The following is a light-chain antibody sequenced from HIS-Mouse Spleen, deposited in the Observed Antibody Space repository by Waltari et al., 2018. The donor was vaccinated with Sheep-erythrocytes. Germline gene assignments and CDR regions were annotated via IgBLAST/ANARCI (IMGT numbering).Light chain of an antibody. Sequence: QSVLTQPPSASGTPGQRVTISCSGSSSNIGRNTVNWYQQLPGTAPKLLIYSNNQRTSGVPDRCSGSTSGTSASLAISGLQSEDEADYYCAAWDDSLNGPVFGGGTKLTVL. V-gene: IGLV1-44*01. CDR1: SSNIGRNT. J-gene: IGLJ3*02. CDR2: SNN. CDR3: AAWDDSLNGPV.